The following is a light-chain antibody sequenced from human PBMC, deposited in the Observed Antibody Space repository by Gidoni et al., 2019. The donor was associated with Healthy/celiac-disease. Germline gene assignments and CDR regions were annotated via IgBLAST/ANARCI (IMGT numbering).Light chain of an antibody. CDR2: GAS. J-gene: IGKJ2*01. CDR3: QQYGSSSYT. V-gene: IGKV3-20*01. Sequence: EIVLTQSPGTLSLSPGERSTLSCRASQSVSSRYLAWYQQKPGQAPRLLIYGASSGSGTDFTLTIIRLEPEYFAVYYCQQYGSSSYTFGQGTKLEIK. CDR1: QSVSSRY.